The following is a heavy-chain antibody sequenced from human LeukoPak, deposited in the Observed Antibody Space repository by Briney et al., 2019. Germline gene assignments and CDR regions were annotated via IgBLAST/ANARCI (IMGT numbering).Heavy chain of an antibody. CDR1: DGSISSSSYY. CDR2: VFYSGNT. J-gene: IGHJ4*02. D-gene: IGHD1-26*01. V-gene: IGHV4-39*01. Sequence: SETLSLTCTVSDGSISSSSYYWGWIRQSPGKRLEWIGSVFYSGNTFYNPSLKSRVAIFVDTSQSLFSLKLSSVTAADTAVYYCARLVGATDHFDYWGQGTLVTVSS. CDR3: ARLVGATDHFDY.